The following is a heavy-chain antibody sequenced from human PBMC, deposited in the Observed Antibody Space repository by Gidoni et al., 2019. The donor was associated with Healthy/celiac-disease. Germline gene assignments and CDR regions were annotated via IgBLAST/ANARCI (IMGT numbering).Heavy chain of an antibody. V-gene: IGHV3-49*04. CDR1: GFTFGDYA. CDR2: LRSKAYGGTT. J-gene: IGHJ4*02. CDR3: TRVTIFGVVIFDY. Sequence: EVQLVESGGGLVQPGRSLRLSCTASGFTFGDYAMSWVRQAPGKGLEWVGLLRSKAYGGTTEYAASVKGRFTISRDDSKSIAYLQMNSLKTEDTAVYYCTRVTIFGVVIFDYWGQGTLVTVSS. D-gene: IGHD3-3*01.